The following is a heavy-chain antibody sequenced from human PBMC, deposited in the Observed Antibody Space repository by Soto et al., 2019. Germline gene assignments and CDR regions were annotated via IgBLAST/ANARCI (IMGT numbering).Heavy chain of an antibody. J-gene: IGHJ6*02. CDR3: ARSTRGDYYYGMDV. Sequence: GASVKVSCKASGGTFSSYAINWVRQAPGQGLEWMGGIIPMFGTANYAQKFQGRVTITADESTSTAYMELSSLRSEDTAVYYCARSTRGDYYYGMDVWGQGTKVTVSS. CDR1: GGTFSSYA. CDR2: IIPMFGTA. V-gene: IGHV1-69*13.